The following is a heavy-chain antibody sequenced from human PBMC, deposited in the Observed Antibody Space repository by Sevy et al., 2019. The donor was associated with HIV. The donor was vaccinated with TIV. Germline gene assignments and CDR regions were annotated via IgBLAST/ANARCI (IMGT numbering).Heavy chain of an antibody. V-gene: IGHV3-23*01. D-gene: IGHD6-13*01. CDR1: GFTFSTYA. J-gene: IGHJ4*02. Sequence: GGSLRLSCAASGFTFSTYAMTWVRLAPGKGLEWVSGISGNGVGTYYADSVKGRFTISRDNSKNTLSLQMNSLRAEDTAVYYCAKVRYSSSWYYFDYWGQGTLVTVSS. CDR3: AKVRYSSSWYYFDY. CDR2: ISGNGVGT.